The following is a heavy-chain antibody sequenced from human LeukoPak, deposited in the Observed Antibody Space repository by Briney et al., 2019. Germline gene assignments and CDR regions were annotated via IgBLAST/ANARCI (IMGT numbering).Heavy chain of an antibody. D-gene: IGHD3-16*01. Sequence: GGSLRLSCSASGFSFSDYDTNWVRQAPGKGLEWVSAISGRSSHVYYGESVKGRFTISRDNAKNSLYLQLDSLGVEDTAVYYCGRAFPPLRTSSAGDLWGQGTLVTVSS. CDR2: ISGRSSHV. CDR3: GRAFPPLRTSSAGDL. J-gene: IGHJ1*01. V-gene: IGHV3-21*01. CDR1: GFSFSDYD.